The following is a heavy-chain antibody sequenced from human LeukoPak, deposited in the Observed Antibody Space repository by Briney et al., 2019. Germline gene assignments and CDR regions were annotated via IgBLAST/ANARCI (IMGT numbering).Heavy chain of an antibody. V-gene: IGHV3-23*01. D-gene: IGHD6-13*01. CDR3: AKGRTIAAAGTRLDY. CDR2: ISGSGGST. J-gene: IGHJ4*02. Sequence: GGSLRLSCAASGFTFSSYGMIWVRQAPGKGLEWASAISGSGGSTYYADSVKGRFTISRDNSKNTLYLQMNSLRAEDTAVYYCAKGRTIAAAGTRLDYWGQGTLVTVSS. CDR1: GFTFSSYG.